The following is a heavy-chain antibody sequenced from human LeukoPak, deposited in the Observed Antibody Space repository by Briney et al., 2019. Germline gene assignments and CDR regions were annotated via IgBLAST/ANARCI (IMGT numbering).Heavy chain of an antibody. CDR2: IFPGDSDT. D-gene: IGHD5-12*01. Sequence: GESLKITCKGSGYSFTTYWIGWVRQMPGRGLEWMGIIFPGDSDTRYSPSFQGQVTISADKSISTAYLQWSSLKASDTAMYYCARLPSDIVGSFDYWGQGTLVTVSS. CDR1: GYSFTTYW. J-gene: IGHJ4*02. CDR3: ARLPSDIVGSFDY. V-gene: IGHV5-51*01.